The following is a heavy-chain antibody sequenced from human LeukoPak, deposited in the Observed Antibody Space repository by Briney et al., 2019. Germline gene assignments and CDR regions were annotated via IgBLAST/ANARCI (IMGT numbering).Heavy chain of an antibody. CDR1: GGSFSGYY. V-gene: IGHV4-34*01. J-gene: IGHJ4*02. CDR2: INHSGST. CDR3: ARGFTN. Sequence: PSETLSLTCAVYGGSFSGYYWSLIRQPPGKGLEWIGEINHSGSTNYNPSLKSRVTISVDTSKNQFSLKLSSVTAADTAVYYCARGFTNWGQGTLVTVSS.